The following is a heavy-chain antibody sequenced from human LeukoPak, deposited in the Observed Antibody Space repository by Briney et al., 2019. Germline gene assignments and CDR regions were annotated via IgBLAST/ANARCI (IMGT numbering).Heavy chain of an antibody. CDR3: ARGGYNWNDLDY. CDR1: GFTFSSYS. CDR2: ISSSSSYI. D-gene: IGHD1-1*01. V-gene: IGHV3-21*01. J-gene: IGHJ4*02. Sequence: KPGGSLRLSCAPSGFTFSSYSMNWVRQAPGKGLEWVSSISSSSSYIYYADSVKGRFTISRDNAKNSLYLQMNSLRAEDTAVYYCARGGYNWNDLDYWGQGTLVTVSS.